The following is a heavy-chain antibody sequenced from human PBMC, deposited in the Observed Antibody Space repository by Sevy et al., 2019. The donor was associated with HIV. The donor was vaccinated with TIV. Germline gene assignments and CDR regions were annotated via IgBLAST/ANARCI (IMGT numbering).Heavy chain of an antibody. CDR2: RSHRGST. D-gene: IGHD1-1*01. CDR1: GGSSSGYY. CDR3: ATGGIMATTEYGMDV. J-gene: IGHJ6*02. Sequence: SETLSLSCAVSGGSSSGYYWAWIRRSPGKGLEWIGERSHRGSTKDNPSLKSRVSISVDTSTDQISLRLTSLTAADTAVYYCATGGIMATTEYGMDVWGQGTTVTVSS. V-gene: IGHV4-34*01.